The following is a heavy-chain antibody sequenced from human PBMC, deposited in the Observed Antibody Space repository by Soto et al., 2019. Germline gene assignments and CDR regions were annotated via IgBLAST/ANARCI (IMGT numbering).Heavy chain of an antibody. V-gene: IGHV3-48*01. Sequence: XGSLRLSCAASGFTFSSYSMNWVRQAPGKGLEWVSYISSSSSTIYYADSVKGRFTISRDNAKNSLYLQMNSLRAEDTAVYYCARAGWPYYFDYWGQGTLVTVSS. CDR2: ISSSSSTI. D-gene: IGHD2-15*01. CDR1: GFTFSSYS. CDR3: ARAGWPYYFDY. J-gene: IGHJ4*02.